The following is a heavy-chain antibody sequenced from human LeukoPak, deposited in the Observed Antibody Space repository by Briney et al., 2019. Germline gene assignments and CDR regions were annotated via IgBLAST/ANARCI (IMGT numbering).Heavy chain of an antibody. CDR2: IFYSGST. D-gene: IGHD4-17*01. J-gene: IGHJ4*02. CDR1: GGSISTSNYY. CDR3: ARGTLRSVVGDY. Sequence: SETLSLTCTVSGGSISTSNYYWGWIRQPPGKGLEWIGNIFYSGSTYYSPSLKSRVTISVDTSKNQFSLKLSSVTAADTAVYYCARGTLRSVVGDYWGQGTLVTVSS. V-gene: IGHV4-39*07.